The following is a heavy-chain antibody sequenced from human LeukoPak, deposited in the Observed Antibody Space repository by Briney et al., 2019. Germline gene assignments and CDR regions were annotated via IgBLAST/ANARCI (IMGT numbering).Heavy chain of an antibody. CDR1: GFTFSSYS. D-gene: IGHD2-15*01. CDR2: ISSSSSYI. J-gene: IGHJ4*02. Sequence: GGSLRLSCAASGFTFSSYSMNWVRQAPGKGLEWVSSISSSSSYIYYADSVKGRFTISRDNAENSLYLQMNSLRAEDTTVYYCARGVYCSGGSCYSEWGQGTLVTVSS. V-gene: IGHV3-21*01. CDR3: ARGVYCSGGSCYSE.